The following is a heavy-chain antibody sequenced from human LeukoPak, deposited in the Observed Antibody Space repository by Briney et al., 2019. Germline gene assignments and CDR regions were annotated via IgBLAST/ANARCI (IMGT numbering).Heavy chain of an antibody. V-gene: IGHV5-10-1*01. Sequence: GESLKISCKGSEYRFTSYWISWVRQMPGKGLEWMGRIDPSDSYTIYSPSFQGHVTISADKSISTAYLQWSSLKASDTAMYYCARRGYYYYGMDVWGQGTAVTASS. CDR1: EYRFTSYW. CDR3: ARRGYYYYGMDV. J-gene: IGHJ6*02. CDR2: IDPSDSYT.